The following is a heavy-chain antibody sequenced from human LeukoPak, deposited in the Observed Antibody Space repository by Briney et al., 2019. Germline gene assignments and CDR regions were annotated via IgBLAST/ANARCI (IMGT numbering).Heavy chain of an antibody. D-gene: IGHD3-16*01. CDR3: ARLWAYDDAWGSPAY. V-gene: IGHV1-2*02. Sequence: ASVKVSCKASGYSFTGYYMQWVRQAPGQGLEWMGWINPNGGGTHYAQKFQGRVTMTRDTSISTVYIEVTRLTSDDTAVYYCARLWAYDDAWGSPAYWGQGTLVTVSS. CDR1: GYSFTGYY. J-gene: IGHJ4*02. CDR2: INPNGGGT.